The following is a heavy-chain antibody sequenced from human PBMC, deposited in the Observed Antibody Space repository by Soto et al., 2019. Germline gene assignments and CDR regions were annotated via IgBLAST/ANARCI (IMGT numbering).Heavy chain of an antibody. CDR1: GFTFSSYS. Sequence: GGSLRLSCAASGFTFSSYSMNWVRQAPGKGLEWVSSISSSSSYIYYADSVKGRFTISRDNSKNTLYLQMNSLRAEDTAVYYCAKDERSTDSSRPVFDYWGQGTLVTVSS. J-gene: IGHJ4*02. CDR2: ISSSSSYI. CDR3: AKDERSTDSSRPVFDY. V-gene: IGHV3-21*04. D-gene: IGHD3-22*01.